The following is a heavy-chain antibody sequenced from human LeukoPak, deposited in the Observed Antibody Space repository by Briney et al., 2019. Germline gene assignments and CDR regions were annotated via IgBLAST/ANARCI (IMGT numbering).Heavy chain of an antibody. CDR3: TTDSSGWYSLDY. CDR1: GFTFSNAW. J-gene: IGHJ4*02. CDR2: IKSKTDGGTT. V-gene: IGHV3-15*01. D-gene: IGHD6-19*01. Sequence: GGSLRLSCAASGFTFSNAWMSWVRQAPGKGLEWVGGIKSKTDGGTTDYAAPVKGRFTISRDDSKNTLYLQMNRLKTEDTAVYYCTTDSSGWYSLDYWGQGTLVTVSS.